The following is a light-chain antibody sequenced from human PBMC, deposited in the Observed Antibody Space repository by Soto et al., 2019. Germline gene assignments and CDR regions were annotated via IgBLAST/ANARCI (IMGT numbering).Light chain of an antibody. CDR1: SSDVGDYNY. J-gene: IGLJ1*01. V-gene: IGLV2-14*01. Sequence: QSALTQPASVSGSPGQSITISCTGASSDVGDYNYVSWYQHHPGKAPKLLIYEVNNRPSGVSDRFSGSKSGNVASLTISWLQAEDEADYYCISYTSSSTYVFGTGTKVTVL. CDR2: EVN. CDR3: ISYTSSSTYV.